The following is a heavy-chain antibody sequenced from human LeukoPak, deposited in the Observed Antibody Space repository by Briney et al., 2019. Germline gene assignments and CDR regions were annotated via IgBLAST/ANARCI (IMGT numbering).Heavy chain of an antibody. CDR3: ARDLRYYYGSGLNWRNYGMDV. D-gene: IGHD3-10*01. CDR1: GGTFSSYA. J-gene: IGHJ6*02. Sequence: GASVKVSCKASGGTFSSYAISWVRQAPGQGLEWMGWINPNSGGTNYAQKFQGRVTMTRDTSISTAYMELSRLRSDDTAVYYCARDLRYYYGSGLNWRNYGMDVWGQGTTVTVSS. CDR2: INPNSGGT. V-gene: IGHV1-2*02.